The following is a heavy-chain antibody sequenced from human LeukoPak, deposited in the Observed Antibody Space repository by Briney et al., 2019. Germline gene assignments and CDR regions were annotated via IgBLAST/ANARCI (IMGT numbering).Heavy chain of an antibody. V-gene: IGHV1-18*01. J-gene: IGHJ5*02. CDR1: GYTFTSYG. Sequence: ASVKVSCKASGYTFTSYGISWVPQAPGQGLEWMGWISAYNGNTNYAQKLQGRVTMTTATSTSTAYMELRSLRSDDTAVYYCARDRRSVAAAGIIFDPWGQGTLVTVSS. CDR2: ISAYNGNT. D-gene: IGHD6-13*01. CDR3: ARDRRSVAAAGIIFDP.